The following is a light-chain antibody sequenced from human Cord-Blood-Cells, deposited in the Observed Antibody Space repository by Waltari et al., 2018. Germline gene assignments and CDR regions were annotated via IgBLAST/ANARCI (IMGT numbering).Light chain of an antibody. CDR3: QAWDSSTVV. V-gene: IGLV3-1*01. CDR1: KFGDQY. J-gene: IGLJ2*01. Sequence: SHDLTPPPSVSVSPGQTASLTCPGDKFGDQYPCWYQQKPGQSPVLVIDQDSKRPSGIPERFSGSNSGNTATLTIGGTQAMDEADYYCQAWDSSTVVFGGGTKLTVL. CDR2: QDS.